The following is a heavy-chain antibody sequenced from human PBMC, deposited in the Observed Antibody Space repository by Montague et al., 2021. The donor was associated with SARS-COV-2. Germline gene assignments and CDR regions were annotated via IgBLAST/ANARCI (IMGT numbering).Heavy chain of an antibody. Sequence: SETLSLTCTVSGGSIRSSSYYWGWIRQPPGKGLEWIGSIYNTGSTYYNPSLKSRVTISVDTSKNQFSLKLSSVTAADTAVYYCARHTTCPGNAFEIWGQGTMVTVSS. CDR2: IYNTGST. CDR1: GGSIRSSSYY. D-gene: IGHD3-10*02. V-gene: IGHV4-39*01. CDR3: ARHTTCPGNAFEI. J-gene: IGHJ3*02.